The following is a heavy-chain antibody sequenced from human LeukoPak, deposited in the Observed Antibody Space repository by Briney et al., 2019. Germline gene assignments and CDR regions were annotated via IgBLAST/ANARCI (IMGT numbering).Heavy chain of an antibody. CDR3: ARDTDYDFWSGYYTPFDY. J-gene: IGHJ4*02. CDR2: ISAYNGNT. CDR1: GYTFTSYG. V-gene: IGHV1-18*01. Sequence: GASVKVSCKASGYTFTSYGISWVRQAPGQGLEWMGWISAYNGNTNYAQKLQGRVTMTTDTSTSTAYMELRGLRSDDTAVYYCARDTDYDFWSGYYTPFDYWGQGTLVTVSS. D-gene: IGHD3-3*01.